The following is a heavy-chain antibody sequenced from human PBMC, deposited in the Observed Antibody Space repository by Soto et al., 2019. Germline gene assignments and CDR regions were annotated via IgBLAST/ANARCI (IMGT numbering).Heavy chain of an antibody. CDR3: ARDGALVPSNRTRGPFEI. Sequence: QVQLVQSGAEVKKPGSSVKVSCTASGGTFRSYTFRWVRQAPGHGLEWMGGIVPLFGSTNNAEVFQGRRTITADESTTTVYMELTSLSSDDTDVHFCARDGALVPSNRTRGPFEIWGQGTLVTVSS. V-gene: IGHV1-69*01. J-gene: IGHJ3*02. CDR1: GGTFRSYT. D-gene: IGHD2-2*01. CDR2: IVPLFGST.